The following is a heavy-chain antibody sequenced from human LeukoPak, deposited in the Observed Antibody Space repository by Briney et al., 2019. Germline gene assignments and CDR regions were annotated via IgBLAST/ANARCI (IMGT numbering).Heavy chain of an antibody. D-gene: IGHD3-3*01. Sequence: GGSLRLSCAASGFTFDDYAMHWVRQAPGKGLEWVSGISWNSGSIGYADSVKGRFTISRDNAKNSLYLQMNSLRAEDTAVYYCAREPKYYDFWSGLNIDYFDYWGQGTLVTVSS. CDR3: AREPKYYDFWSGLNIDYFDY. CDR2: ISWNSGSI. CDR1: GFTFDDYA. V-gene: IGHV3-9*01. J-gene: IGHJ4*02.